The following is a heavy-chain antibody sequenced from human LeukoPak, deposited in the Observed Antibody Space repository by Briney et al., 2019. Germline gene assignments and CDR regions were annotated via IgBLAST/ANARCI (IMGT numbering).Heavy chain of an antibody. D-gene: IGHD3-16*02. J-gene: IGHJ4*02. CDR3: ASSYEDYVWGSYRFDY. V-gene: IGHV1-18*04. CDR2: ISAYNGNT. Sequence: ASVKVSCKASGYTFTGYYMHWVRQAPGQGLEWMGWISAYNGNTNYAQKLQGRVTMTTDTSTSTAYMELRSLRSDDTAVYYCASSYEDYVWGSYRFDYWGQGTLVTVPS. CDR1: GYTFTGYY.